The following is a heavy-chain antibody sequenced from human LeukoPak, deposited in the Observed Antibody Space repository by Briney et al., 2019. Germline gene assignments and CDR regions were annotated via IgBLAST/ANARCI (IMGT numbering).Heavy chain of an antibody. J-gene: IGHJ3*02. Sequence: GGSLRLSCSASGFTFSSYAMHWVRQVPGKGLEYVSVITSSGGSTFYADSVKGRFTISRDNSKDTLYLQMSSLRAEDTAVYYCVKGLVVVTTRVDAFDIWGQGTLVTVSS. D-gene: IGHD2-21*02. V-gene: IGHV3-64D*06. CDR1: GFTFSSYA. CDR3: VKGLVVVTTRVDAFDI. CDR2: ITSSGGST.